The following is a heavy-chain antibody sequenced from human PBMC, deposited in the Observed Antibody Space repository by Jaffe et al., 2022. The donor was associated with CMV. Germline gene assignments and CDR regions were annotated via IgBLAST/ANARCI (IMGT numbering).Heavy chain of an antibody. J-gene: IGHJ4*02. CDR1: GFTFSRYW. CDR2: INKDGSAQ. Sequence: EVQLVESGGGLVQPGGSLRLSCAASGFTFSRYWMSWVRQAPGKGLEWVANINKDGSAQSYVDSMQGRFTVSRDNDKNSLYLQMNSLRVEDTAVYYCARNGGYTLDHWGQGTPVTVSS. CDR3: ARNGGYTLDH. V-gene: IGHV3-7*01. D-gene: IGHD1-1*01.